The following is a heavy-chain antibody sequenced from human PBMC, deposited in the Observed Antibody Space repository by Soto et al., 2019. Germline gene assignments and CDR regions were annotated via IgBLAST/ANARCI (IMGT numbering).Heavy chain of an antibody. J-gene: IGHJ4*02. Sequence: QVQLVESGGGVVQPGRSLRLSCAASGFTFSSYAMHWVRQAPGKGLEWVAVISYDGSNKYYADSVKGRFTISRDNSNNTLYRQMNSLRAEDTAVYYCARDTGDFDWLPDYWGQGTLVTVSS. D-gene: IGHD3-9*01. CDR1: GFTFSSYA. V-gene: IGHV3-30-3*01. CDR3: ARDTGDFDWLPDY. CDR2: ISYDGSNK.